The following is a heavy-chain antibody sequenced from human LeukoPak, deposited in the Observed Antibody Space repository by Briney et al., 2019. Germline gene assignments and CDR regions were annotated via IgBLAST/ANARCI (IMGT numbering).Heavy chain of an antibody. Sequence: SETLSPTCAVYGGSFSGYYWSWIRQPPGKGLEWIGEINHSGSTNYNPSLKSRVTISVDTSKNQFSLKLSSVTAADTAVYYCARGRYYSSGWTFDYWGQGTLVTVSS. V-gene: IGHV4-34*01. CDR1: GGSFSGYY. J-gene: IGHJ4*02. CDR3: ARGRYYSSGWTFDY. D-gene: IGHD6-19*01. CDR2: INHSGST.